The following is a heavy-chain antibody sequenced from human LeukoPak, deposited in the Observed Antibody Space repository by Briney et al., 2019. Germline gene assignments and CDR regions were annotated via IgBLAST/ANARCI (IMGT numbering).Heavy chain of an antibody. Sequence: QSGGSLRLSCAASGFTVSTNFMSWVRQVPGKGLEWVSVIYYVNTTHYADSVKGRFTISRDNAKNSLYLQMNSLRAEDTAVYYCARENDSSGYYYYYYYYMDVWGKGTTVTVSS. CDR1: GFTVSTNF. D-gene: IGHD3-22*01. CDR2: IYYVNTT. V-gene: IGHV3-53*01. CDR3: ARENDSSGYYYYYYYYMDV. J-gene: IGHJ6*03.